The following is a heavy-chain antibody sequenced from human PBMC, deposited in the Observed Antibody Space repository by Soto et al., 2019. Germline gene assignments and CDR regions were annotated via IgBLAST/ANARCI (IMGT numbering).Heavy chain of an antibody. CDR2: ISPRSGAK. Sequence: ASVNASSKAPGFTFIYDYMLWPRQDPVQGFEWLGRISPRSGAKNCGQNLQGRVTMTWDTSLNTAYLELSSLISEDTSVYYCPRPAGNITDCYYFDLWRQGTLVTASS. CDR3: PRPAGNITDCYYFDL. J-gene: IGHJ4*02. CDR1: GFTFIYDY. D-gene: IGHD2-21*02. V-gene: IGHV1-2*02.